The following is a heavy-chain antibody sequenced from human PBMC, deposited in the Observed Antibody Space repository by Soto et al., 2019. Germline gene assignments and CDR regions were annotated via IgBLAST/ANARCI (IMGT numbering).Heavy chain of an antibody. D-gene: IGHD5-12*01. Sequence: EVQLLESGGGLVQPGGSLRLSCAASGFTFSSYAMSWVRQAPGKGLEWVSGTSSSGSSTYYAASVKGRFTISRDNSKNTLYLQMNSLSAEDTAVYYWAQGLRSAYGPFHYWGQGTLVTVSS. V-gene: IGHV3-23*01. CDR2: TSSSGSST. J-gene: IGHJ4*02. CDR3: AQGLRSAYGPFHY. CDR1: GFTFSSYA.